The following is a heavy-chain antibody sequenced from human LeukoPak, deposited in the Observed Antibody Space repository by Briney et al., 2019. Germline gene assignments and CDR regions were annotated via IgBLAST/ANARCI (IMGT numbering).Heavy chain of an antibody. D-gene: IGHD3-10*01. CDR2: ISVSGGDT. CDR3: ATFQGASGSYVY. V-gene: IGHV3-23*01. J-gene: IGHJ4*02. Sequence: GGSLRLSCVASGFTFSNYAMSWVRQAPGKGLEWVSGISVSGGDTYYTDSVKGRFTISRDNSKNTLYLQVNSLRAEDTAVYYCATFQGASGSYVYWGQGTLVTVSS. CDR1: GFTFSNYA.